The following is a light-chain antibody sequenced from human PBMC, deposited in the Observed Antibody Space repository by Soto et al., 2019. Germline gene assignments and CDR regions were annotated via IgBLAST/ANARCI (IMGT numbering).Light chain of an antibody. Sequence: QSALTQPASVSGSPGQSITISCTGTSSDVGGYNYVSWYRQHPGKAPKLMIYDVRNRPSGVSNRFSGSKSGNTASLTISGLQAEDEADYYCSSYTSSSPLVVFGGGTTLTVL. J-gene: IGLJ2*01. CDR2: DVR. CDR1: SSDVGGYNY. V-gene: IGLV2-14*01. CDR3: SSYTSSSPLVV.